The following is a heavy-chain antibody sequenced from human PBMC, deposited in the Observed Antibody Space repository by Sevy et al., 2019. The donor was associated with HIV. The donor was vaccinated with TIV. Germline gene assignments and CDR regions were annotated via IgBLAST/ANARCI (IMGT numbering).Heavy chain of an antibody. D-gene: IGHD5-18*01. CDR3: VRGKTGYGYALSY. J-gene: IGHJ4*02. CDR2: IYSDATT. V-gene: IGHV3-66*01. CDR1: RFTVNNNY. Sequence: GGSLRLSCAASRFTVNNNYMTWVRQAPGKGLEGISIIYSDATTYHADSVKDRFNISRDNSKNMLYLQMNNLRVEDTAVYSCVRGKTGYGYALSYWGQGTLVTVSS.